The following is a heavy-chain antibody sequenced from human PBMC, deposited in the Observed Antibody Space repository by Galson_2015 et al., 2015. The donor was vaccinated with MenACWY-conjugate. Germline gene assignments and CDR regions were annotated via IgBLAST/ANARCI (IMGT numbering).Heavy chain of an antibody. D-gene: IGHD3-22*01. CDR2: IVVGSGNT. Sequence: SVKVSCKASGFTFTSSAVQWVRQARGQRLEWIGWIVVGSGNTNYAQKFQERVTITRDMSTSTAYMELSSLRSEDTAVYYCAAATYYYDSSGYYRFAFDIWGQGTVVTVSS. CDR1: GFTFTSSA. V-gene: IGHV1-58*01. CDR3: AAATYYYDSSGYYRFAFDI. J-gene: IGHJ3*02.